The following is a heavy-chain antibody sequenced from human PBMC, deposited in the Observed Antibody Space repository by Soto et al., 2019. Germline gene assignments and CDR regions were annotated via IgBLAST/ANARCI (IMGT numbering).Heavy chain of an antibody. D-gene: IGHD2-15*01. CDR2: ISGSSSYT. J-gene: IGHJ6*02. CDR1: GFTFSDYY. CDR3: ARVSLVVVVAATMGSYYGMDV. V-gene: IGHV3-11*06. Sequence: SGGSLRLSCAASGFTFSDYYMSRIRQAPGKGLEWVSYISGSSSYTNYADSVKGRFTISRDNAKNSLYLQMNSLRAEDTAVYYCARVSLVVVVAATMGSYYGMDVWGQGTTVTVSS.